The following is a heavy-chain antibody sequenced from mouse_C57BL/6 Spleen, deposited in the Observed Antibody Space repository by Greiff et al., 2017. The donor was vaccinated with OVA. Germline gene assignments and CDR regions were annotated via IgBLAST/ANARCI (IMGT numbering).Heavy chain of an antibody. CDR3: AYGNYLYYFDY. CDR1: GYTFTSYW. Sequence: VQLHQPGAELVKPGASVKLSCKASGYTFTSYWMQWVKQRPGQGLEWIGEIDPSDSYTNYNQKFKGKATLTVDTSSSTAYMQLSSLTSEDSAVYYCAYGNYLYYFDYWGQGTTLTVSS. V-gene: IGHV1-50*01. J-gene: IGHJ2*01. CDR2: IDPSDSYT. D-gene: IGHD2-1*01.